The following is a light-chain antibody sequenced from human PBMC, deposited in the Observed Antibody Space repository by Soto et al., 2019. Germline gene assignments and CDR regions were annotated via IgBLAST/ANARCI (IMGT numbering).Light chain of an antibody. J-gene: IGKJ5*01. CDR1: QSVNSDY. Sequence: EIVLTQSPGTLSLSPGERATLSCRASQSVNSDYLAWFQQKPGQAPRLLIYGASTRTTSIPDRFSGSGSGTDFTLTIGRLEPGDFAVYYCLHYGGSPLTFGQGTRLEIK. V-gene: IGKV3-20*01. CDR3: LHYGGSPLT. CDR2: GAS.